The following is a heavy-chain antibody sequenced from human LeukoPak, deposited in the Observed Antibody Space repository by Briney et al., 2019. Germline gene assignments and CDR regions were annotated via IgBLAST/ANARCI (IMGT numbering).Heavy chain of an antibody. J-gene: IGHJ5*01. D-gene: IGHD5-24*01. CDR1: GFTFSSYW. Sequence: GGSVRLSCTASGFTFSSYWMHWVRQAPGKGLVWVSRINSDGSSTSYADSVKGRFTISRDNSKNTLYLQMNSLRAEDTAVYYCAKDDNWLQFESWGQGTLVTVSS. CDR3: AKDDNWLQFES. CDR2: INSDGSST. V-gene: IGHV3-74*01.